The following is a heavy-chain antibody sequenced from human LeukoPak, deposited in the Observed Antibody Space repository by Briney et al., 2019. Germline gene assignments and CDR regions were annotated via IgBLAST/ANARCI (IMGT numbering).Heavy chain of an antibody. CDR2: INPNSGGT. V-gene: IGHV1-2*02. CDR1: GYTFTGYY. J-gene: IGHJ4*02. CDR3: ARHALHFDNSKYYFDY. D-gene: IGHD3-22*01. Sequence: ASVKVSCKASGYTFTGYYMHWVRQAPGQGLEWMGWINPNSGGTNYAQKFQGRVTMTRDTSISTAYMELSRLRSDDTAMYYCARHALHFDNSKYYFDYWGQGTLVTVSS.